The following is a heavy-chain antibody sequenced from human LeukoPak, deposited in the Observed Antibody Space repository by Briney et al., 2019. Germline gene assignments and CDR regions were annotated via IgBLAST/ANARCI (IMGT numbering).Heavy chain of an antibody. Sequence: EASVKDSCKASGYTFSAYGISWVRQAPEQGLERMVWISVYNGNTNYAQKVQGRVALTTDTSTSTAYMELRSLRSDDTAVYFCARDSHIAEVAYYFDYWGQGTLVTASS. V-gene: IGHV1-18*01. CDR2: ISVYNGNT. J-gene: IGHJ4*02. CDR3: ARDSHIAEVAYYFDY. CDR1: GYTFSAYG. D-gene: IGHD6-13*01.